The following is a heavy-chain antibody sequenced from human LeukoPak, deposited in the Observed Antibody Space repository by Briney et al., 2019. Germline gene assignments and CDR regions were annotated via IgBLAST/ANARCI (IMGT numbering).Heavy chain of an antibody. J-gene: IGHJ4*02. CDR1: GYTFTSYG. CDR2: ISAYNGNT. Sequence: GASVMVSCKTSGYTFTSYGISWVRQAPGQGLEWMGWISAYNGNTNYAQKLQGRVTMTTDTSTSTAYMELRSLRSDDTAVYYCARAGSYYDSSGYYQWGQGTLVTVSP. CDR3: ARAGSYYDSSGYYQ. V-gene: IGHV1-18*01. D-gene: IGHD3-22*01.